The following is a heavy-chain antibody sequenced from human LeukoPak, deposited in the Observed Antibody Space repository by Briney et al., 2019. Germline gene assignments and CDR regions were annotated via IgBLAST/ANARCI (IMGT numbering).Heavy chain of an antibody. J-gene: IGHJ3*02. CDR3: ARDYGYSSGAFDI. V-gene: IGHV3-20*01. Sequence: GGSLRLSCAASGFTFSSYGMHWVRQAPGEGLEWVSGIKRNGGSIGYADSVKGRFTISRDNAKNSLYLQLNSLRAEDTALYHCARDYGYSSGAFDIWGQGTMVTVSS. D-gene: IGHD6-19*01. CDR1: GFTFSSYG. CDR2: IKRNGGSI.